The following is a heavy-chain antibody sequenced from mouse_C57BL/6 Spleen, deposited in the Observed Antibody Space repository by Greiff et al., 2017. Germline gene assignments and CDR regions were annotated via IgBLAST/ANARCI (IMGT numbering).Heavy chain of an antibody. CDR1: GYAFSSSW. Sequence: VQVVESGPELVKPGASVKISCKASGYAFSSSWMNWVKQRPGKGLEWIGRIYPGDGDTNYNGKFKGKATLTADKSSSTAYMQLSSLKSEDSAVYFCARSRDYAMDYWGQGTSVTVSS. V-gene: IGHV1-82*01. CDR3: ARSRDYAMDY. CDR2: IYPGDGDT. J-gene: IGHJ4*01.